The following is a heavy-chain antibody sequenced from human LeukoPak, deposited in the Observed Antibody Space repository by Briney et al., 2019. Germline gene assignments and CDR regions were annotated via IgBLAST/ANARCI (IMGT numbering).Heavy chain of an antibody. Sequence: GGSLRLSCAASGFTFSSYSMNWVRQAPGKGLGWVSSISSSSSYIYYADSVKGRFTISRDNSKNTLYLQMNSLRAEDTAVYYCASLPVISSSSVFDYWGQGTLVTVSS. D-gene: IGHD6-6*01. CDR3: ASLPVISSSSVFDY. CDR2: ISSSSSYI. CDR1: GFTFSSYS. J-gene: IGHJ4*02. V-gene: IGHV3-21*01.